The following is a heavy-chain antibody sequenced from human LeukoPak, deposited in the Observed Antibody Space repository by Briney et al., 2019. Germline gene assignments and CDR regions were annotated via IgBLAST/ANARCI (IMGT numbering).Heavy chain of an antibody. CDR3: ARFVVIWAFDI. V-gene: IGHV1-18*01. D-gene: IGHD3-22*01. J-gene: IGHJ3*02. CDR1: GYTFNTYG. CDR2: INAYNGNT. Sequence: ASVKVSCKASGYTFNTYGIGWVRQAPGQGLEWMGWINAYNGNTNYAQKFQGRVTMTTDTPTTTAYMELRSLRSDDTAVYYCARFVVIWAFDIWGQGTMVTVSS.